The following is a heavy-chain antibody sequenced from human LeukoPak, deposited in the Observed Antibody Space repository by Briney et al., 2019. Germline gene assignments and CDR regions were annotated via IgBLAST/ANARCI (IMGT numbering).Heavy chain of an antibody. CDR1: GFTFSSYW. V-gene: IGHV3-74*01. J-gene: IGHJ6*02. CDR3: ARPMVRGVIRSYYYYGMDV. Sequence: PGGSLRLSCAASGFTFSSYWMHWVRQAPGKGLVWVSRINSDGSSTSYADSVKGRFTISRDNAKNSLYLQMNSLRDEDTAVYYCARPMVRGVIRSYYYYGMDVWGQGTTVTVSS. D-gene: IGHD3-10*01. CDR2: INSDGSST.